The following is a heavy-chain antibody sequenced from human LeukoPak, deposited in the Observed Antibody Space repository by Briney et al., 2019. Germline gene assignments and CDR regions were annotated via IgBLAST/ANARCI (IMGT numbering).Heavy chain of an antibody. CDR2: AHNDGDTK. CDR1: GLTFSSYW. J-gene: IGHJ4*02. V-gene: IGHV3-30*02. D-gene: IGHD3-22*01. Sequence: GSLRLSCAASGLTFSSYWMHWVRQAPGKGLEWVAVAHNDGDTKYYADSVRGRFTISRDNSKNTLHLQMSSLRAEDTAVYYCATGSGSYYSHWGQGTLVTVSS. CDR3: ATGSGSYYSH.